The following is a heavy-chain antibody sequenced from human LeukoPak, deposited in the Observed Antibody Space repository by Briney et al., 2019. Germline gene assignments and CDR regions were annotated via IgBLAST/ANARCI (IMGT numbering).Heavy chain of an antibody. V-gene: IGHV1-24*01. CDR3: ATIIAAAGTVAY. Sequence: ASVKVSCKVSGYTLTELSMHWVRQAPGKGLEWMGGFDPEDGETIYAQKFQGRVTMTEDTSTDTAYMELSSLRSEDTAVYYCATIIAAAGTVAYWGQGTLVTVSS. CDR2: FDPEDGET. D-gene: IGHD6-13*01. J-gene: IGHJ4*02. CDR1: GYTLTELS.